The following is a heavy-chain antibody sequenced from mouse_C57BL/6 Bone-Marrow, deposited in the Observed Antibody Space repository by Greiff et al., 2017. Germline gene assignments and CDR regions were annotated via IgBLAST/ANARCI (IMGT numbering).Heavy chain of an antibody. CDR2: IYPNNGGT. J-gene: IGHJ4*01. D-gene: IGHD2-3*01. CDR1: GYTFTDYN. CDR3: ARHYDGYYVGFYYAMDY. V-gene: IGHV1-22*01. Sequence: EVQLQQSGPELVKPGASVKMSCKASGYTFTDYNMHWVKQSHGKGLEWIGYIYPNNGGTSYKQKFKGKATLTVNKSSSTAYMELRSLTSEDSAVYYWARHYDGYYVGFYYAMDYWGQGTTVTVSS.